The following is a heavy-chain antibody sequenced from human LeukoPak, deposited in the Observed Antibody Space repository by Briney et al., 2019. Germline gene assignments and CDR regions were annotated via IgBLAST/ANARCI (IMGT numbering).Heavy chain of an antibody. D-gene: IGHD5-24*01. CDR2: IKQHGSKK. J-gene: IGHJ4*02. CDR3: TRVGYIDEGIDY. V-gene: IGHV3-7*04. Sequence: GGSLRLSCVASGFPFSSYWMTWVRQAPGKGLEWVANIKQHGSKKSYVDSVKGRFTISRDNAKNSLYLQMNSLRAEDTAIYYCTRVGYIDEGIDYWGQGTLVTVSS. CDR1: GFPFSSYW.